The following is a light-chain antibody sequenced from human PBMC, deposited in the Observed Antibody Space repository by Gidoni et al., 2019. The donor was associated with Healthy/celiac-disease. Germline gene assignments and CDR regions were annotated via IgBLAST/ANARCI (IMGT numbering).Light chain of an antibody. CDR1: TDISNY. V-gene: IGKV1-33*01. CDR3: QQYDNLLSLT. J-gene: IGKJ4*01. CDR2: DAS. Sequence: DIQMTQSPSSLSASVGDRVTITCQASTDISNYLNWYQQKPGKAPKLLIYDASNLETGVPSRFSGSGAGTDFTFTISSLQPEDIATYYCQQYDNLLSLTFGGGTKVEIK.